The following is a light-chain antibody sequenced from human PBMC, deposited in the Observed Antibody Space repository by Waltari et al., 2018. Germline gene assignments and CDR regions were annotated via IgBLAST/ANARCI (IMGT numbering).Light chain of an antibody. CDR3: MQALQTPWT. Sequence: DIVVTQSPLSLPVTPGEPASISCRSSQSLLDTNGYNLLDWYLQKPGQSPQLLIYFGSNRASGVPDRFSGSGSGRDFTLKISRVEAEDVRVYYCMQALQTPWTFGQGTKVEIK. V-gene: IGKV2-28*01. J-gene: IGKJ1*01. CDR1: QSLLDTNGYNL. CDR2: FGS.